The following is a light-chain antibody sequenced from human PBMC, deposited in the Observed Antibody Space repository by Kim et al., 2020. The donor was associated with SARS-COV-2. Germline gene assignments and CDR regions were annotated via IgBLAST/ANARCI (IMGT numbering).Light chain of an antibody. CDR1: SSDVGGYNY. J-gene: IGLJ3*02. Sequence: GQSITSSCTGTSSDVGGYNYVSWYQQHPGKAPNIMIYDVSKRPSGVSNRFSGSKSGNTAALTIAGLQAEDEADYYCSSYTSSSTWVFGGGTQLTVL. CDR3: SSYTSSSTWV. CDR2: DVS. V-gene: IGLV2-14*04.